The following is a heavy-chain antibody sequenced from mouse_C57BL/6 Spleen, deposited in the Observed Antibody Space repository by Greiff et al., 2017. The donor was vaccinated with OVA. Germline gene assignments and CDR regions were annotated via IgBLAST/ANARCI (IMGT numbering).Heavy chain of an antibody. CDR2: INPNNGGT. D-gene: IGHD1-1*01. Sequence: EVQLQQSGPELVKPGASVKISCKASGYTFTDYYMNWVKQSHGKSLEWIGDINPNNGGTSYNQKFKGKATLTVDKSSSTAYMELRSLTSEDSAVYYCAHSSAWFAYWGQGTLVTVSA. J-gene: IGHJ3*01. CDR3: AHSSAWFAY. CDR1: GYTFTDYY. V-gene: IGHV1-26*01.